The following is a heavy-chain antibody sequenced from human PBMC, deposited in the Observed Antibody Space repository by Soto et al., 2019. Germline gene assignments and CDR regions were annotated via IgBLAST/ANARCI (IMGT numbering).Heavy chain of an antibody. CDR1: GFSLSTSGVG. Sequence: SGXTLVNPTQSLTLTCTCSGFSLSTSGVGVCGVRQAPRKALEWLALTYWDEERRYSPALKSGLTITKDPSKNQVVLTMTNMDPVDTATYYCAHSRDYYGQGSRYGMDVWGQGT. J-gene: IGHJ6*02. V-gene: IGHV2-5*02. CDR2: TYWDEER. CDR3: AHSRDYYGQGSRYGMDV. D-gene: IGHD3-10*01.